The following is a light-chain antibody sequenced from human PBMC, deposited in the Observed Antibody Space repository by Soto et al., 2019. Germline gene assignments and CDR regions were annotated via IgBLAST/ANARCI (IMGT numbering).Light chain of an antibody. Sequence: QSALTQPASVSGSPGQSITISCTGTSSDVGGYNYVSWYQQHPGKAPKLMIYDVSNRPSGVSNRFSGSKSGNTAYLTISGLHAEDEADYYCSSYTSSSTPHVFGTGTKLSVL. J-gene: IGLJ1*01. CDR3: SSYTSSSTPHV. CDR2: DVS. CDR1: SSDVGGYNY. V-gene: IGLV2-14*01.